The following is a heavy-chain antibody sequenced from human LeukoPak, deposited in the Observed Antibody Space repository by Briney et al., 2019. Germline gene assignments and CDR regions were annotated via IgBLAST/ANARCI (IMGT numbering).Heavy chain of an antibody. CDR1: GFTVSSNY. D-gene: IGHD3-9*01. V-gene: IGHV3-53*01. J-gene: IGHJ4*02. CDR3: ARGSPNYDILTGYSHFDY. CDR2: IYSGGST. Sequence: PGRSLRLSCAASGFTVSSNYISWVRQAPGKGLEWVSVIYSGGSTYYADSVRGRFTISRDNSKNTLYLQMNSLRAEDTAVYYCARGSPNYDILTGYSHFDYWGQGTLVTVSS.